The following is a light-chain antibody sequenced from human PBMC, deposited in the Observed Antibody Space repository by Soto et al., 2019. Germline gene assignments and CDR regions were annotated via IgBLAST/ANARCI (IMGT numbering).Light chain of an antibody. CDR1: QRIYTY. V-gene: IGKV1-39*01. J-gene: IGKJ1*01. CDR2: AAS. Sequence: DIQMTQSPSSLSASVGDTVTITCRASQRIYTYLNWYQQKLGKAPNLLIYAASTLQRGVPSRFSGGGPGTDFTLTNTSLQPEDCATYYCQRSYGSPRTFGQGTKGEIK. CDR3: QRSYGSPRT.